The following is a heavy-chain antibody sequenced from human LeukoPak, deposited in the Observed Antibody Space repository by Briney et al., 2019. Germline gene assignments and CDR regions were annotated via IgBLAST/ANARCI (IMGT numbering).Heavy chain of an antibody. V-gene: IGHV4-39*01. J-gene: IGHJ6*03. D-gene: IGHD4-11*01. CDR1: GDSISSTSDY. CDR2: TYYSGRT. Sequence: PSETLSLACTVSGDSISSTSDYWGWIRQPPGEGLEWLGTTYYSGRTYYNPSLKSRVTISVDTSKNQFSLRLSSVTAADTAVYYRGKHYSKYHYYYMDVWGKGTTVTVSS. CDR3: GKHYSKYHYYYMDV.